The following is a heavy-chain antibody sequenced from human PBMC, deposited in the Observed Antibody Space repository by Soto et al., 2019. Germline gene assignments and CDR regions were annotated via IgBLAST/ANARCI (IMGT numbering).Heavy chain of an antibody. V-gene: IGHV4-31*03. CDR2: IYYSGST. J-gene: IGHJ6*02. Sequence: SETLSLTCSVSGGSISSVGHYWTWIRQQPGKGLEWVGYIYYSGSTDYNPSLKSRVTISVDRSKNQFSLNLSSVTAADTAIYYCARESGGYDSSTRYGLDVWGQGTTVTVSS. D-gene: IGHD6-25*01. CDR1: GGSISSVGHY. CDR3: ARESGGYDSSTRYGLDV.